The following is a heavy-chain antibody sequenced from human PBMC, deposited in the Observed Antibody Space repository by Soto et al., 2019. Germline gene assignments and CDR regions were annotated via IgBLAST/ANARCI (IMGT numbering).Heavy chain of an antibody. CDR2: ISGSGGST. V-gene: IGHV3-23*01. CDR1: GFTFSSYA. Sequence: GGSLRLSCTASGFTFSSYALSWVHQAPGKGLEWVSSISGSGGSTYYADSVKGRVTISRDNSKNTLYLQMSSLRAEDTAVYYCAKESLKTPVTGPVDCWAQRPVVTV. CDR3: AKESLKTPVTGPVDC. J-gene: IGHJ4*02. D-gene: IGHD2-2*01.